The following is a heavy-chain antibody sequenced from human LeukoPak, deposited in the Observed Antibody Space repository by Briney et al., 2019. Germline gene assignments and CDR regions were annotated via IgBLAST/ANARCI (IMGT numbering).Heavy chain of an antibody. CDR2: IRYDGSNK. J-gene: IGHJ6*03. V-gene: IGHV3-30*02. CDR1: GFTFSSYG. CDR3: AKDQTRYSWNYYYYYYMDV. D-gene: IGHD1-1*01. Sequence: GGSLRLSCAASGFTFSSYGMHWVRQAPGKGLEWVAFIRYDGSNKYYADSVKGRFTISRDNSKNTLYLQMNSLRAEDTAVYYCAKDQTRYSWNYYYYYYMDVWGKGTTVTISS.